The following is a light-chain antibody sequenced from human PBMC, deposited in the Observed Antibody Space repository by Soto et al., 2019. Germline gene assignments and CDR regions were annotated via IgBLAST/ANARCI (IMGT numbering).Light chain of an antibody. CDR3: QQTRAYPRT. V-gene: IGKV1-12*01. CDR1: QDISNF. CDR2: GSS. Sequence: SASVGDRITITCRASQDISNFLAWYQPTPGKAPKLLIHGSSSLYRGVPSRFSGGGTGTDFTLTISSLQPEDFGTYYCQQTRAYPRTFGQGTKVDIK. J-gene: IGKJ1*01.